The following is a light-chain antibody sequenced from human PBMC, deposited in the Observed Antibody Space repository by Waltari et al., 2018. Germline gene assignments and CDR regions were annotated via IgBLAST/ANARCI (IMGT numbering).Light chain of an antibody. Sequence: DIVMTQSPDSLAVSLGERATINCKSSPSVLYSSNNQNYLAWYQQKPGPPPKLLIYWASTRESGVPDRFSGSGSGTDFTLTISSLQAEDVAVYYCQQYLSTPPTFGQGTKVEIK. V-gene: IGKV4-1*01. CDR1: PSVLYSSNNQNY. CDR2: WAS. J-gene: IGKJ1*01. CDR3: QQYLSTPPT.